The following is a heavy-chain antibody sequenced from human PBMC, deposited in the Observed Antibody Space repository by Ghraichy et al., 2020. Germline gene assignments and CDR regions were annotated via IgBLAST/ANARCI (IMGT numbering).Heavy chain of an antibody. CDR2: ISSSSGYI. D-gene: IGHD6-13*01. CDR1: GFTFSSYS. V-gene: IGHV3-21*01. Sequence: GGSLRLSCAASGFTFSSYSMNWVRQAPGKGLEWVSSISSSSGYIYYADSVKGRFTISRDNAKNSLYLQMNSLRAEDTAVYYCARSRIAAAGTTFSNDYWGQGTLVTVSS. J-gene: IGHJ4*02. CDR3: ARSRIAAAGTTFSNDY.